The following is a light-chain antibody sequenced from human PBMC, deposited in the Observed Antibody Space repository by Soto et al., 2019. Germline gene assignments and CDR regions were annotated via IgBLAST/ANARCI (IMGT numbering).Light chain of an antibody. V-gene: IGKV1-39*01. CDR3: QPSYTSPSK. J-gene: IGKJ1*01. CDR1: QSLDSY. CDR2: AAS. Sequence: DIQMTQSPSSLSASVGDRVTITCRASQSLDSYLNWYQQKPGKAPQVLIFAASSLQTGVPSRFSGSGPGTDFTLTISSLQPEDFATYYCQPSYTSPSKFGQGTTVDIK.